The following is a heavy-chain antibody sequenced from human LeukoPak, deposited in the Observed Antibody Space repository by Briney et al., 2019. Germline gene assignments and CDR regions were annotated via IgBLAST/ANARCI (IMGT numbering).Heavy chain of an antibody. CDR3: AREGYCSGGSCSPTFDY. D-gene: IGHD2-15*01. CDR1: GFSFSNSA. J-gene: IGHJ4*02. V-gene: IGHV1-58*01. CDR2: IIVGSGTT. Sequence: ASVKVSCKSSGFSFSNSAVQWVRQARGQRLEWIGWIIVGSGTTNYAQSLQGRLTITRDMSTNTAYMELSSLRSDDTAVYYCAREGYCSGGSCSPTFDYWGQGTLVTVSS.